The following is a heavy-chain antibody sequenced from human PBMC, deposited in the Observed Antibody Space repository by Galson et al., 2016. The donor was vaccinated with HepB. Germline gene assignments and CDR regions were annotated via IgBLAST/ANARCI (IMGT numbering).Heavy chain of an antibody. D-gene: IGHD2/OR15-2a*01. Sequence: SETLSLTCTVSGGSVSRSSHYWGWIRQPPGKGLEWIGTFYYTGSTYYNPSLKSRVTISVDTSRNLVSLNLTSLTAADTAVYFCARRPTYAYFFDSWGQGTLVAVSS. J-gene: IGHJ4*02. CDR2: FYYTGST. CDR1: GGSVSRSSHY. CDR3: ARRPTYAYFFDS. V-gene: IGHV4-39*01.